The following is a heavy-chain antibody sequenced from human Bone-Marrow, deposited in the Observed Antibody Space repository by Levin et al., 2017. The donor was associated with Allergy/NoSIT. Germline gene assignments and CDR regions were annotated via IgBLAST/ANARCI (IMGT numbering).Heavy chain of an antibody. CDR3: AKDKDSSGSVVYDYYNGMDV. V-gene: IGHV3-23*01. CDR1: GITFITYG. J-gene: IGHJ6*02. D-gene: IGHD3-22*01. Sequence: AGGSLRLSCAASGITFITYGMSWVRQAPGEGLEWVSSITGGGYSTNYADSVKGRFTISRDNSRNTLFLQMHSLRAEDTAVYYCAKDKDSSGSVVYDYYNGMDVWGQGTTVTVSS. CDR2: ITGGGYST.